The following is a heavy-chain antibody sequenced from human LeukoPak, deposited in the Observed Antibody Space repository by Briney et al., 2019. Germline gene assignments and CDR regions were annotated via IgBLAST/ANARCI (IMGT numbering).Heavy chain of an antibody. J-gene: IGHJ4*02. D-gene: IGHD4-23*01. V-gene: IGHV1-69*13. CDR3: AIGHGGNAPMDY. Sequence: SVKVSCKASGGAFSSSAITWVRQARGQGLEWMGGIIPLFGTANYAQKFRGRVTFTANGPTTTAYMDLSSLTSDDTAVYYCAIGHGGNAPMDYWGQGTLVTVSS. CDR2: IIPLFGTA. CDR1: GGAFSSSA.